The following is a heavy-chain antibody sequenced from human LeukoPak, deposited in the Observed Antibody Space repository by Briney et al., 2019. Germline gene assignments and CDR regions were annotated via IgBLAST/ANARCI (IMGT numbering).Heavy chain of an antibody. CDR2: TRNKANSYTT. D-gene: IGHD5-18*01. J-gene: IGHJ4*02. Sequence: QSGGSLRLSCAASGFTFSSSAMSWVRQAPGKGLEWVGRTRNKANSYTTEYAASVKGRFTISRDDSKNSLYLQMNSLKTEDTAVYYCARVFVSGGYSYGYDYWGQGTLVTVSS. CDR3: ARVFVSGGYSYGYDY. V-gene: IGHV3-72*01. CDR1: GFTFSSSA.